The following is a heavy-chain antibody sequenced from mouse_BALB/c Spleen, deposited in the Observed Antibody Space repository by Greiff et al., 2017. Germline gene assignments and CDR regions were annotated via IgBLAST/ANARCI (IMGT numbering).Heavy chain of an antibody. Sequence: EVHLVESGGGLVKPGGSLKLSCAASGFTFSDYYMYWVRQTPEKRLEWVATISDGGSYTYYPDSVKGRFTISRDNAKNNLYLQMSSLKSEDTAMYYCARDGDYGWGQGTLVTVSA. CDR3: ARDGDYG. D-gene: IGHD2-4*01. CDR1: GFTFSDYY. J-gene: IGHJ3*01. CDR2: ISDGGSYT. V-gene: IGHV5-4*02.